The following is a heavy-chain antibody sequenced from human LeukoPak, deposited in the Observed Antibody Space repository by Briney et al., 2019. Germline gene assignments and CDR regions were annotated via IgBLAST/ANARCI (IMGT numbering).Heavy chain of an antibody. CDR3: ARDITMVRGHYFDY. J-gene: IGHJ4*02. Sequence: SVKVSCKASGYTFTGYYMHWVRQAPGQGLEWMGGIIPIFGTANYAQKFQGRVTITADESTSTAYMELSSLRSEDTAVYYCARDITMVRGHYFDYWGQGTLVTVSS. CDR2: IIPIFGTA. CDR1: GYTFTGYY. V-gene: IGHV1-69*13. D-gene: IGHD3-10*01.